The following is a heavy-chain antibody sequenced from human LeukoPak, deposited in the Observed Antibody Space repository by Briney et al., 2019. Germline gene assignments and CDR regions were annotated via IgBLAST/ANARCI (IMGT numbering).Heavy chain of an antibody. CDR2: IGGDSSYL. CDR1: GFTFSGYT. D-gene: IGHD2-15*01. CDR3: AKEMYWMPEY. J-gene: IGHJ4*02. Sequence: GGSLSLSCAASGFTFSGYTMNWVRQAPGKGLEWISSIGGDSSYLYYADSVKGRFTIARDNAKNSLYLQMRSLRAEDTAVYYCAKEMYWMPEYWGPGTLVTVSS. V-gene: IGHV3-21*01.